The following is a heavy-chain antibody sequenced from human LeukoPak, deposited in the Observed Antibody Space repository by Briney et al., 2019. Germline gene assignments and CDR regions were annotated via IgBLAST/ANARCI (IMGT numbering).Heavy chain of an antibody. CDR3: TTDPGDYEIY. CDR2: IKSKTDGGTV. J-gene: IGHJ4*02. Sequence: GGSLRLSCAASGLTFRNAWMSWVRQAPGKGLEWVGRIKSKTDGGTVDYAPPVKGRFTISRDDFRNTLPLEMNSLKSEDTAVYYCTTDPGDYEIYWGQGTLVTVSS. D-gene: IGHD4-17*01. CDR1: GLTFRNAW. V-gene: IGHV3-15*01.